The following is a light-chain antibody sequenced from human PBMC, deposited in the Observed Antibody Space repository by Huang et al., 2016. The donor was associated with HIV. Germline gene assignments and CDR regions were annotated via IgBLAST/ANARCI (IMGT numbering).Light chain of an antibody. J-gene: IGKJ4*01. V-gene: IGKV3-15*01. CDR3: QQYKNWPPLT. CDR1: QNVGSS. CDR2: GAS. Sequence: EVVMTQSPATLSASPGERATLSCRASQNVGSSLAWYQQRPGQAPRLLIFGASTRATGVPPRCSGSGSGTQFTLIISSLQSEDFAIYYCQQYKNWPPLTFGGGTKVEIK.